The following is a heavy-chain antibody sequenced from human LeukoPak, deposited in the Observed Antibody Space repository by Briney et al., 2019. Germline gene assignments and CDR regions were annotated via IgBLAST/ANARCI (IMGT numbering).Heavy chain of an antibody. CDR2: ISYDGRNK. J-gene: IGHJ4*02. D-gene: IGHD2-2*01. CDR1: GFTFDNYG. CDR3: AKGPLRGTAAAIDY. V-gene: IGHV3-30*18. Sequence: GKSLRLSCAASGFTFDNYGMHWVRQAPGKGLEWVAVISYDGRNKHYPDSVKGRFTISRDISTDTLWLQMDSLRTEDTAVYYCAKGPLRGTAAAIDYWGQGTLVTVSS.